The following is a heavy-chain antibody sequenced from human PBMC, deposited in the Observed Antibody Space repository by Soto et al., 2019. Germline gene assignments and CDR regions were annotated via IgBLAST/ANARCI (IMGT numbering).Heavy chain of an antibody. Sequence: EVQLVESGGGLAEPGGSLRLSCAASGFIFSVYSMTWVRQAPGKGLEWVSYISAGSNTIYYRDSVKGRFTISRDNAKNSLYLQMNSLRDEDTAVYYCARDSGVTGADDYWGQGTLVTVSS. CDR2: ISAGSNTI. V-gene: IGHV3-48*02. D-gene: IGHD6-19*01. J-gene: IGHJ4*02. CDR3: ARDSGVTGADDY. CDR1: GFIFSVYS.